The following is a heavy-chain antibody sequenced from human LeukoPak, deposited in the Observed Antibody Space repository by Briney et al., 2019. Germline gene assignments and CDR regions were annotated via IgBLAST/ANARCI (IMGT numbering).Heavy chain of an antibody. D-gene: IGHD6-19*01. V-gene: IGHV3-7*01. J-gene: IGHJ4*02. Sequence: GGSLRLSCAASGFTFSSYWMGWVRQAPGKGLEWVANIKQDGSEKYYVGSVKGRFTISRDNAKNSLYLQMNSLRAEDTAVYYCARDWGIAVAGRGEKDYWGQGTLVTVSS. CDR3: ARDWGIAVAGRGEKDY. CDR2: IKQDGSEK. CDR1: GFTFSSYW.